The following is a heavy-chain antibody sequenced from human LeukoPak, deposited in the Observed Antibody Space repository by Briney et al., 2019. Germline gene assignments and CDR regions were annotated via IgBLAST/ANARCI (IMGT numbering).Heavy chain of an antibody. V-gene: IGHV3-30-3*01. Sequence: GGSLRLSCAASGFTFSSYAMHWVRQAPGKGLEWVAVISYDGSNKYYADSVKGRFTISRDNSKNTLYLQMNSLRAEDTAVYYCARDYFYGSGSSDYWGQGTLVTVSS. J-gene: IGHJ4*02. CDR1: GFTFSSYA. CDR3: ARDYFYGSGSSDY. D-gene: IGHD3-10*01. CDR2: ISYDGSNK.